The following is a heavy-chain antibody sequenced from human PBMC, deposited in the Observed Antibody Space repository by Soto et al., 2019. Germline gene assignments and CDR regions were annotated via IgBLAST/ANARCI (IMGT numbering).Heavy chain of an antibody. D-gene: IGHD6-19*01. V-gene: IGHV3-43*01. J-gene: IGHJ6*02. CDR3: AKSPEEGSYYYCMDV. Sequence: HPGGSLRLSCAASGFTFDDYSMHWVRQAPGKGLEWISLISWDDGSTYYADSVKGRFTISRDNSENSLYLQMNSLTTEDTAMYHRAKSPEEGSYYYCMDVWGQGTAVTV. CDR1: GFTFDDYS. CDR2: ISWDDGST.